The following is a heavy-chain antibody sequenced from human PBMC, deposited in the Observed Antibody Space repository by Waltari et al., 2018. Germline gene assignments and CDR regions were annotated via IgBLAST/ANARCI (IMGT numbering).Heavy chain of an antibody. J-gene: IGHJ6*02. CDR3: ARGGLSIAARRGPPDYYYYYGMDV. V-gene: IGHV4-34*01. D-gene: IGHD6-6*01. CDR1: GGSFSGYY. CDR2: INHSGST. Sequence: QVQLQQWGAGLLKPSETLSLPCAVYGGSFSGYYSSWIRQPPGKGLEWIGEINHSGSTNYNPSLKRRVTISVDTSKNQFSLKLSSVTAADTAVYYCARGGLSIAARRGPPDYYYYYGMDVWGQGTTVTVSS.